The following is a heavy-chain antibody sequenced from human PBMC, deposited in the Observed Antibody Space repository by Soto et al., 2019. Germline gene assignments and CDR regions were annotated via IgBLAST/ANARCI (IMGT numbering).Heavy chain of an antibody. CDR2: IGPNGKDI. Sequence: GGSLRRSCSDSCFTFGNFWIHCVRQAPWKGLEWFSHIGPNGKDIVYADSVKGRFIISRDNSKNTLYLQMNSLRAEDTAVYYCAKSPVTTGGPFEYWAQGTLVTVSS. V-gene: IGHV3-74*03. CDR1: CFTFGNFW. CDR3: AKSPVTTGGPFEY. J-gene: IGHJ4*02. D-gene: IGHD4-17*01.